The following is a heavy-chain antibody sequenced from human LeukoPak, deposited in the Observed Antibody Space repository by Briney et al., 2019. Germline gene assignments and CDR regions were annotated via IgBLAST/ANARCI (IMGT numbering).Heavy chain of an antibody. D-gene: IGHD6-13*01. J-gene: IGHJ4*02. V-gene: IGHV3-74*01. CDR2: INSDGSST. CDR3: ASSPASSCLDY. Sequence: GGSLRLSCAASGFTFSSYWMHWVRQAPGKGLVWVSRINSDGSSTSYADSVKGRFTISRDNAKNTLYLQMNSLRAEDTAVYYCASSPASSCLDYWGQGTLVTVSS. CDR1: GFTFSSYW.